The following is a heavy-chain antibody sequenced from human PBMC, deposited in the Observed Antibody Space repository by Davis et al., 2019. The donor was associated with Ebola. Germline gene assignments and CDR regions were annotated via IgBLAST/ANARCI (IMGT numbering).Heavy chain of an antibody. Sequence: ESLKISCAASGFTFSRYSMNWVRPAPGKGLEWIGYIYYSGSTNYNPSLKSRVTISVDTSKNQFSLKLSSVTAADTAVYYCAGCYYGMDVWGQGTTVTVSS. D-gene: IGHD6-19*01. J-gene: IGHJ6*02. CDR2: IYYSGST. CDR3: AGCYYGMDV. CDR1: GFTFSRYS. V-gene: IGHV4-59*01.